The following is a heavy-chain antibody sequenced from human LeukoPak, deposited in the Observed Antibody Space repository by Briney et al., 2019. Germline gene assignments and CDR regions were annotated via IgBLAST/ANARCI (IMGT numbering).Heavy chain of an antibody. D-gene: IGHD3-22*01. Sequence: SVKVSCKASVGTFSSYAISWVRQAPGRGLEWMGRIIPIFGTANYAQKFQGRVTNTTDESTSTAYMELSSLRTEDTAVYYCARGTPPYDYDSSGYGLDYRGQGTLVTVAS. V-gene: IGHV1-69*05. CDR3: ARGTPPYDYDSSGYGLDY. J-gene: IGHJ4*02. CDR2: IIPIFGTA. CDR1: VGTFSSYA.